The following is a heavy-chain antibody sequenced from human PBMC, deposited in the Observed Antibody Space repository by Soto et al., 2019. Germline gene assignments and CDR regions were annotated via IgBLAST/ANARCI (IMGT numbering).Heavy chain of an antibody. V-gene: IGHV1-8*01. Sequence: ASVKVSCKASGYTFTSYDINWVRQATGQGLEWMGWMNPNSGNTGYAQKFQGRVTMTRNTSISTAYMELSSLRSEDTAVYYCARRGGGLVGAYYGMDVWGQGTTVTVSS. J-gene: IGHJ6*02. CDR1: GYTFTSYD. CDR2: MNPNSGNT. CDR3: ARRGGGLVGAYYGMDV. D-gene: IGHD6-19*01.